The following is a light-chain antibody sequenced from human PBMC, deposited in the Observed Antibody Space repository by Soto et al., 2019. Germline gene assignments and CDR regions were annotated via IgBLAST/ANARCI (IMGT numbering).Light chain of an antibody. J-gene: IGKJ3*01. CDR1: QDVSRY. CDR3: QQLNSYVFA. V-gene: IGKV1-9*01. CDR2: AAS. Sequence: DIPLTQSPSFLSASVGDRVTITCRASQDVSRYLAWYQQKPGKAPNLLIYAASTLRSGVPSRFSGSGSETEFTLTISSLQPEDFATYYCQQLNSYVFAFGPGTKLDIK.